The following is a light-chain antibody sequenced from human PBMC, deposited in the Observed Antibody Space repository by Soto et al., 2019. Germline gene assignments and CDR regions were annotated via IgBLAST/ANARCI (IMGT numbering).Light chain of an antibody. CDR3: QQYGSSPVT. V-gene: IGKV3-20*01. CDR1: QSVSSSY. J-gene: IGKJ2*01. CDR2: GAS. Sequence: EIVLTQSPGTLSLSPGERATLSCRVSQSVSSSYLAWYQQKPGQAPRLLIYGASSRATGIPDRFSGSGSGTDFTLTISRLEPEDFAVYYCQQYGSSPVTFGQGTKLEIK.